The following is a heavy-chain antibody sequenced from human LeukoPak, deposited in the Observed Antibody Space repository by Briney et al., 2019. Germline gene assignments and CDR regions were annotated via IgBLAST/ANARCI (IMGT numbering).Heavy chain of an antibody. CDR1: GGSFTGYY. CDR3: ARGGIAARRGARFDP. D-gene: IGHD6-6*01. J-gene: IGHJ5*02. Sequence: SQCLSLTRAVYGGSFTGYYWGWIRLPAGKWLEWIGEINHSGSTNYNTSLKSRVTISVETSKNQFSLKLRSVTAADTAVHYCARGGIAARRGARFDPWGQGTLVTVSS. V-gene: IGHV4-34*01. CDR2: INHSGST.